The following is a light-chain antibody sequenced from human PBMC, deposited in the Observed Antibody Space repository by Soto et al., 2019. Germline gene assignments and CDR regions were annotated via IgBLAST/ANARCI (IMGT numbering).Light chain of an antibody. CDR2: AAS. CDR3: QQSYNTPLT. J-gene: IGKJ3*01. V-gene: IGKV1-39*01. Sequence: DIQMTHSPASLSASVGDRVTITCRASQSISSYLNWYQQKPGKDPKLLVYAASSLQSGVPSRFNGSESGTDFSLTITSLQPEDSATYYCQQSYNTPLTFGPGTKVDIK. CDR1: QSISSY.